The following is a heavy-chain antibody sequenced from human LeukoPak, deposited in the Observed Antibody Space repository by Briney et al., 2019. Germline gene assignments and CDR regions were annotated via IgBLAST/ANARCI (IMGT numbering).Heavy chain of an antibody. CDR3: AKSPSGRSRISRFDY. CDR1: GFTFSSYG. D-gene: IGHD1-26*01. CDR2: ISYDGSNK. V-gene: IGHV3-30*18. J-gene: IGHJ4*02. Sequence: SGGSLRLSCAASGFTFSSYGMHWVRQAPGKGLEWVAVISYDGSNKYYADSVNGRFTISRDNSKNTLSLQMNSLRAEDTAVYYCAKSPSGRSRISRFDYWGQGILVTVSS.